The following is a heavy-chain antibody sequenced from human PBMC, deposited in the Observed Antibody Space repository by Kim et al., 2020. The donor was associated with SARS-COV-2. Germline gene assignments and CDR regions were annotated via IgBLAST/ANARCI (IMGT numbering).Heavy chain of an antibody. Sequence: SETLSLTCTVSGGSISSSSYYWGWIRQPPGKGLEWIGSIYYSGSTYYNPSLKSRVTISVDTSKNQFSLKLSSVTAADTAVYYCARFIVVVVAARPCAFDIWGQGTMVTVSS. CDR1: GGSISSSSYY. D-gene: IGHD2-15*01. V-gene: IGHV4-39*01. CDR3: ARFIVVVVAARPCAFDI. J-gene: IGHJ3*02. CDR2: IYYSGST.